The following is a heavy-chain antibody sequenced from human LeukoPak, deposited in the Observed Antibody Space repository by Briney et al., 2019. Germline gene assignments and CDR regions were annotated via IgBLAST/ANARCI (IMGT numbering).Heavy chain of an antibody. J-gene: IGHJ5*02. Sequence: PGGSLRLSCAASGFTFDDYAMHWVRQAPGKGLEWVSGISWNSGSIGYADSVKGRFTISRDNAKNSLYLQMNSLRAEDTALYYCAKAATVTSNWFDPWGQGTLVTVPS. CDR3: AKAATVTSNWFDP. CDR1: GFTFDDYA. V-gene: IGHV3-9*01. CDR2: ISWNSGSI. D-gene: IGHD4-17*01.